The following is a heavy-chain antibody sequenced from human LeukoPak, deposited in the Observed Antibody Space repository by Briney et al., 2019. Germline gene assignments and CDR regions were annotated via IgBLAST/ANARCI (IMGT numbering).Heavy chain of an antibody. Sequence: TGGSLRLSCAVSGFTVSGNYMSWVRQAPGKGLEWVSLIYSGGTTYYADSVKGRFTISRDNAKNSLYLQMNSLRAEDTAVYYCARETYYYGSGYWLYYYYYMDVWAKGPRSPSP. V-gene: IGHV3-53*01. J-gene: IGHJ6*03. D-gene: IGHD3-10*01. CDR3: ARETYYYGSGYWLYYYYYMDV. CDR1: GFTVSGNY. CDR2: IYSGGTT.